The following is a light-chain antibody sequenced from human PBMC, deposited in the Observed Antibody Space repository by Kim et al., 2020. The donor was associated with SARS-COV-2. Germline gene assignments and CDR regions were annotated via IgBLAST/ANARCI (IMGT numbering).Light chain of an antibody. CDR2: AAS. CDR1: QSVSSSY. CDR3: QHFGTSP. J-gene: IGKJ4*01. Sequence: EIVLTQSPGTLSLSPGERATLSCRASQSVSSSYLAWYQQKPGQAPRLLIYAASSRATGIPDRFSGSGSGTDFTLTVSRLEPEDFAVYYCQHFGTSPFGGGTKLEI. V-gene: IGKV3-20*01.